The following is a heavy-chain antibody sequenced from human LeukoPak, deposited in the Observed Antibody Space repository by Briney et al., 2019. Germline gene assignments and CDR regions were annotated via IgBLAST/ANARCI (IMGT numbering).Heavy chain of an antibody. V-gene: IGHV1-2*02. CDR2: INPNSGGT. CDR1: GYTFTSYG. D-gene: IGHD1-26*01. J-gene: IGHJ4*02. CDR3: ARVGGMTKYYFDY. Sequence: GASVKVSCKASGYTFTSYGISWVRQAPGQGLEWMGWINPNSGGTNYAQKFQGRVTMTRDTSISTAYMELSRLRSDDTAVYYCARVGGMTKYYFDYWGQGTLVTVSS.